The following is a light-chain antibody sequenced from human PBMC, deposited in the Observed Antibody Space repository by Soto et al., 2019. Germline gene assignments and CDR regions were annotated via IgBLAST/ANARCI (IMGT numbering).Light chain of an antibody. J-gene: IGLJ2*01. CDR3: AAWDDSLNGVV. CDR2: DVS. CDR1: SSDVGGYKY. V-gene: IGLV2-11*01. Sequence: QSALTQPRSVSGSPGQSVTISCTGTSSDVGGYKYVSWYQQHPGKVPKLMMFDVSERPSGVPDRFSGSKSGNTASLAISGLQSEDEADYYCAAWDDSLNGVVFGGGTKLTVL.